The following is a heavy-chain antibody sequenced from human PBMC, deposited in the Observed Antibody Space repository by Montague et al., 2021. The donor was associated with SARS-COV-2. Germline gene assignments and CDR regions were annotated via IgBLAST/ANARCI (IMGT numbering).Heavy chain of an antibody. J-gene: IGHJ4*02. D-gene: IGHD4-23*01. Sequence: SETLSLTCTVSGGSIMAPDCCCWVRQPPGKGLEWIGEIYKWGTTYHNPSPKSRVTISVNTSKKQVSLELTSVTAADAALYYCMRAGGRVNRPPVWGQGALVTVSS. CDR3: MRAGGRVNRPPV. CDR1: GGSIMAPDC. CDR2: IYKWGTT. V-gene: IGHV4-4*02.